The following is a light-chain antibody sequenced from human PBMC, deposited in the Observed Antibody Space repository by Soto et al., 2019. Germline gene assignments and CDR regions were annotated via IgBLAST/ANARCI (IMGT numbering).Light chain of an antibody. J-gene: IGKJ5*01. CDR3: QQYGSSPLIT. Sequence: EIVLTQSPCTLSLSPGQRATLSCRASQRLSASDIVWYQQKPGQAPKFLIYGVSSRATGIPDRFSGSGSGTDFTLTISRLEPEDFAVYHCQQYGSSPLITFGQGTRLEIK. CDR1: QRLSASD. V-gene: IGKV3-20*01. CDR2: GVS.